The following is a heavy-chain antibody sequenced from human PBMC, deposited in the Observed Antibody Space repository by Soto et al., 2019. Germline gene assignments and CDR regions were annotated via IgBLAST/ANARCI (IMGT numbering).Heavy chain of an antibody. V-gene: IGHV3-33*01. Sequence: GGSLRLSCAASGFTFSSYGMHWVRQAPGKGLERVAVIWYDGSNKYYAESVKGRFTISRDNSKNTLNQQMNSLRAEDTAVFYCARGEELLWFGELLYAGAFDIWGQGTMVTVSS. J-gene: IGHJ3*02. CDR1: GFTFSSYG. CDR3: ARGEELLWFGELLYAGAFDI. CDR2: IWYDGSNK. D-gene: IGHD3-10*01.